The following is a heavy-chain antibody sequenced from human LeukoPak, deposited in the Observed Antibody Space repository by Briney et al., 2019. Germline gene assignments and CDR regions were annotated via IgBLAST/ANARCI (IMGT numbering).Heavy chain of an antibody. V-gene: IGHV3-74*01. CDR3: ARGPERTGVGTRYYYDMDV. CDR2: INSDGSST. D-gene: IGHD2-8*01. Sequence: GGSLRLSCAASGFSFRAYWMHWVRQDPGKGLVWVSRINSDGSSTTYADSVKGGFTISRDNSKNTLYLQMNSLRAEDTAVYYCARGPERTGVGTRYYYDMDVWGQGTTVTVSS. J-gene: IGHJ6*02. CDR1: GFSFRAYW.